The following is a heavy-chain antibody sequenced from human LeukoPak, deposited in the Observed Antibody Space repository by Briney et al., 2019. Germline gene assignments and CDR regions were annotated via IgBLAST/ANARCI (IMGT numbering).Heavy chain of an antibody. CDR1: GGSISSYY. J-gene: IGHJ4*02. CDR3: ARGIYGSGSYYGDFDY. D-gene: IGHD3-10*01. CDR2: IYYSGST. V-gene: IGHV4-59*01. Sequence: PSETLSLTCTVSGGSISSYYWSWIRQPPGKGLEWIGYIYYSGSTNYNPSLKSRVTISVDTSKNQFSLEPSSVTAADTDVYYCARGIYGSGSYYGDFDYWGQGTLVTVSS.